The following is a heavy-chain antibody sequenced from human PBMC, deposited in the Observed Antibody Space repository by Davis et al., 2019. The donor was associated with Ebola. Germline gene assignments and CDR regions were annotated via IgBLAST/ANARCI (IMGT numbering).Heavy chain of an antibody. Sequence: GESLKISCAASGFTFSSYAMHWVRQAPGKGLEWVAVISSDGSNKYYADSVKGRFTISRDNSKNTLYLQINSLRAEDTAVYYCVREVVGAAYFDYWGQGALVTVSS. CDR2: ISSDGSNK. D-gene: IGHD1-26*01. V-gene: IGHV3-30-3*01. CDR3: VREVVGAAYFDY. CDR1: GFTFSSYA. J-gene: IGHJ4*02.